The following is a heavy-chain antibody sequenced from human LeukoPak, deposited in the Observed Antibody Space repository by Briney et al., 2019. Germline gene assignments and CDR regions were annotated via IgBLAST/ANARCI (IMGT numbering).Heavy chain of an antibody. CDR2: INHSGST. J-gene: IGHJ4*02. Sequence: SETLSLTCAVYGGSFSGYYWSWIRQPPGNGLEWIGEINHSGSTNYNPSLKSRVTISVDTSKNQFSLKLSSVTAADTAVYYCARARPLIVVVPAAMFGYWGQGTLVTVSS. V-gene: IGHV4-34*01. CDR3: ARARPLIVVVPAAMFGY. CDR1: GGSFSGYY. D-gene: IGHD2-2*01.